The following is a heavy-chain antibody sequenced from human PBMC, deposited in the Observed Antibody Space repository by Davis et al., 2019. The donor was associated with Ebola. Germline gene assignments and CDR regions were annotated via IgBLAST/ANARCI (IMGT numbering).Heavy chain of an antibody. CDR3: ARHEYPDYYYYGMDV. J-gene: IGHJ6*02. D-gene: IGHD2/OR15-2a*01. V-gene: IGHV1-69*13. Sequence: SVKVSCKASGGTFSSYAISWVRQAPGQGLEWMGGIIPIFGTANYAQKFQGRVTITADESTSTAYMELSSLRSEDTAVYYCARHEYPDYYYYGMDVWGQGTTVTVSS. CDR1: GGTFSSYA. CDR2: IIPIFGTA.